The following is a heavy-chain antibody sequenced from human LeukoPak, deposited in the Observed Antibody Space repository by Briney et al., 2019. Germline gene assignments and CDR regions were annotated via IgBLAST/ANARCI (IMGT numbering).Heavy chain of an antibody. J-gene: IGHJ4*02. Sequence: PGGSLRLSCAASGFTFSSYSMNWVRQAPGKGLEWVSSISSSSSYIYYADSVKGRFTISRDNAKNSLYLQMNSLRAEDTAVYYCAKRHNSGWYLFEFWGQGTLVTVSS. CDR2: ISSSSSYI. CDR1: GFTFSSYS. V-gene: IGHV3-21*01. CDR3: AKRHNSGWYLFEF. D-gene: IGHD6-19*01.